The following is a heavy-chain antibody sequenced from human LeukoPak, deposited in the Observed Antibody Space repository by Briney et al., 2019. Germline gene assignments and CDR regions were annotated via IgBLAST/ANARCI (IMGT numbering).Heavy chain of an antibody. Sequence: PGGSLRLSCAASGFTFSSYSMNWVRQAPGKGLDCLSSIISSSSYIYYADSVKGRFTISRDNAKNSLYLQMNSLRAEDTAVYYCAREAAAQDFDYWGQGTLVTVSS. V-gene: IGHV3-21*01. D-gene: IGHD6-13*01. J-gene: IGHJ4*02. CDR2: IISSSSYI. CDR3: AREAAAQDFDY. CDR1: GFTFSSYS.